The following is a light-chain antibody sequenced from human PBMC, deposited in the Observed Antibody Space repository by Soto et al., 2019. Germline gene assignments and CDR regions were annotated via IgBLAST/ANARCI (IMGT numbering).Light chain of an antibody. Sequence: EIVLTQSPGTLSLSPGERATLSCRASQSVSSSYLAWYQQKPGQAPRLLIYGASSRATGIPDRFSGSGSGTEFTLTISSLQPEDFATYYCLQDYNYPHTFGPGTKVDIK. CDR1: QSVSSSY. CDR3: LQDYNYPHT. V-gene: IGKV3-20*01. CDR2: GAS. J-gene: IGKJ3*01.